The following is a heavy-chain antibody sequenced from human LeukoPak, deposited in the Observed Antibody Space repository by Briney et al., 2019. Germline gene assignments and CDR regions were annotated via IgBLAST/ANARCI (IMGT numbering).Heavy chain of an antibody. CDR2: IYYSGST. Sequence: SQALSLTCAVSGGSISSGGYSWSWIRQPPGKGLEWIGSIYYSGSTYYNPSLKSRVTISVDTSKDQFSLKLSSVTAADTAVYYCVSGIRLRYFDWLSHNWFDPWGQGTLVTVSS. D-gene: IGHD3-9*01. CDR1: GGSISSGGYS. V-gene: IGHV4-30-2*03. J-gene: IGHJ5*02. CDR3: VSGIRLRYFDWLSHNWFDP.